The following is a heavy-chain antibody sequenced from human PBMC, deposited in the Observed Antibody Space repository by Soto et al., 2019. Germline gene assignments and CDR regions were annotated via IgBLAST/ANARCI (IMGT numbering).Heavy chain of an antibody. J-gene: IGHJ4*02. D-gene: IGHD2-8*01. Sequence: ESGPTLVNPTQTLTLTCSFSGFTLGTRGLSVSWIRQTPGKPLEWLAVIDWDGDKFYSASLKTRLSISKDTSKNQLVLTMTNMGPADSATYFCARSQGGMLYNSYFDYWGQGTLVTVSS. CDR3: ARSQGGMLYNSYFDY. CDR1: GFTLGTRGLS. CDR2: IDWDGDK. V-gene: IGHV2-70*13.